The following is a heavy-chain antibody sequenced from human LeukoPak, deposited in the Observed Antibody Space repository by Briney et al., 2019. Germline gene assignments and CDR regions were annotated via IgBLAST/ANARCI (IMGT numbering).Heavy chain of an antibody. CDR3: AIDYYGSGSYFDY. J-gene: IGHJ4*02. CDR1: GSTFTSYW. Sequence: GEPLKTSCKRSGSTFTSYWIGWVRQTPGKGLEWLGIIYPGDSDTRYSPSFQGQVTISADKSITTANLQLSSLRASDTAMYYYAIDYYGSGSYFDYWGQGTLVTVSS. CDR2: IYPGDSDT. V-gene: IGHV5-51*01. D-gene: IGHD3-10*01.